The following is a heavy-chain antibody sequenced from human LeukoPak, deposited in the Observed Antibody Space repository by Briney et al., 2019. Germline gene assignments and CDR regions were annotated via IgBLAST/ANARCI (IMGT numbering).Heavy chain of an antibody. V-gene: IGHV1-18*01. D-gene: IGHD2-15*01. Sequence: ASVKVSCKASGYTFTSYGISWVRQAPGQGLEWMGWMSAYNGNTNYEQKFQGRVTMTTDTSTNTAYVELRSLRSDDTAVYYCARVGKILSNWFDPWGQGTLVTVSS. J-gene: IGHJ5*02. CDR1: GYTFTSYG. CDR2: MSAYNGNT. CDR3: ARVGKILSNWFDP.